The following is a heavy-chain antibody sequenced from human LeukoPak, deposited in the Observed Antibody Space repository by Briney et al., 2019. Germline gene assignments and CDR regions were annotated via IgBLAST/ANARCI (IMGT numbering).Heavy chain of an antibody. Sequence: GASVKVSCKASGYTFTSYAMNWVRQAPGQGLEWMGWINTNTGNPTYAQGFTGRFVFSLDTSVSTAYLQISSLKAEDTAVYYCARGPSYYGSGSYAPGFDDAFDIRGQGTMVTVSS. CDR2: INTNTGNP. J-gene: IGHJ3*02. V-gene: IGHV7-4-1*02. CDR1: GYTFTSYA. D-gene: IGHD3-10*01. CDR3: ARGPSYYGSGSYAPGFDDAFDI.